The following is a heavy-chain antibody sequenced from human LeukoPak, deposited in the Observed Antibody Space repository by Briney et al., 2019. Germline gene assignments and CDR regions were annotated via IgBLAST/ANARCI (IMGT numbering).Heavy chain of an antibody. V-gene: IGHV4-39*07. D-gene: IGHD6-19*01. CDR2: IYYSGST. CDR3: ARNSGWYGVS. Sequence: SETLSLTCTVSGGSISSDNYYWGWIRQPPGKGLEFIGSIYYSGSTYYNPSLKSRVTISVDTSKNQFSLKLSSVTAADTAVYYCARNSGWYGVSWGQGTLVTVSS. CDR1: GGSISSDNYY. J-gene: IGHJ4*02.